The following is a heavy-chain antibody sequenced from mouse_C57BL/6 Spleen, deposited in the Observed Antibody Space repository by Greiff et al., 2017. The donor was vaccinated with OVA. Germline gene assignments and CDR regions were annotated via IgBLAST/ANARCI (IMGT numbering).Heavy chain of an antibody. V-gene: IGHV1-55*01. D-gene: IGHD1-1*01. CDR1: GYTFTSYW. CDR2: IYPGSGST. CDR3: ARSTTVVATGAY. Sequence: VKLQQPGAELVKPGASVKMSCKASGYTFTSYWITWVKQRPGQGLEWIGDIYPGSGSTNYNEKFKSKATLTVDTSSSTAYMQLSSLTSEDSAVYYCARSTTVVATGAYWGQGTLVTVSA. J-gene: IGHJ3*01.